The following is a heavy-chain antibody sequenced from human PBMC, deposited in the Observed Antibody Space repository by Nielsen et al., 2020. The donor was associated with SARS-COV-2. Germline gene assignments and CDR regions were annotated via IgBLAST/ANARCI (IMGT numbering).Heavy chain of an antibody. V-gene: IGHV3-7*01. CDR2: IKQDGSEQ. J-gene: IGHJ4*02. CDR1: GFTFSSYW. Sequence: GGSLRLSCAASGFTFSSYWMTWVRQAPGKGLEWVANIKQDGSEQYYVDSVKGRFTISRDNAENSLYLQMNSLRVDDTAVYYCARDSATGLWSGYPDYWGQGTLVTVSS. D-gene: IGHD3-3*01. CDR3: ARDSATGLWSGYPDY.